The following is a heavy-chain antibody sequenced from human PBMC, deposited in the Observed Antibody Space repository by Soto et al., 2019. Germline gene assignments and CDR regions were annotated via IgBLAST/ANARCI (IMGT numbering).Heavy chain of an antibody. Sequence: EVQLVESGGGLVQPGGSLRLSCAASGFTFSSYWMHWVRRAPGKGLVWVSRINSDGSSTSYADSVKGRFTISRDNAKNTLYLQMNSLRAEDTAVYYCARAEDSSGPFDYWGQGTLVTVSS. D-gene: IGHD3-22*01. CDR1: GFTFSSYW. CDR3: ARAEDSSGPFDY. CDR2: INSDGSST. J-gene: IGHJ4*02. V-gene: IGHV3-74*01.